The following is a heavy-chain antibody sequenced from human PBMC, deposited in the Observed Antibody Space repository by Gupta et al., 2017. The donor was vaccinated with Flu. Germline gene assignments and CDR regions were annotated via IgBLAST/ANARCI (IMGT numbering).Heavy chain of an antibody. D-gene: IGHD3-10*01. CDR1: EYRFANYW. CDR3: VRLGGDRPLWPYYYSPLNV. J-gene: IGHJ6*02. V-gene: IGHV5-51*03. CDR2: IYPSDSDT. Sequence: DVQLVQSGAEVNKPGESLKISCKAYEYRFANYWIGWVRQMPGKGLEWMGIIYPSDSDTKYSPSFQGQVTISADKSITTAYLQWGSLRASDTAIYYCVRLGGDRPLWPYYYSPLNVWGQGTTVTVSS.